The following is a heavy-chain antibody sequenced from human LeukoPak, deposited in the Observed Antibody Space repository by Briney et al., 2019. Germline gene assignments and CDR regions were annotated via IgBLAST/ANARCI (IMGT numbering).Heavy chain of an antibody. D-gene: IGHD3-10*01. Sequence: ASVKVSCKSSGYTFTSYGISWVRQAPGQGLEWMGWISAYNGNTNYAQKLQGRVTMTTDTSTSTAYMELRSLRSDDTAVYYCARDRRGFYGSGSINYYYYMDVWGKGTTVTVSS. CDR3: ARDRRGFYGSGSINYYYYMDV. V-gene: IGHV1-18*01. CDR2: ISAYNGNT. CDR1: GYTFTSYG. J-gene: IGHJ6*03.